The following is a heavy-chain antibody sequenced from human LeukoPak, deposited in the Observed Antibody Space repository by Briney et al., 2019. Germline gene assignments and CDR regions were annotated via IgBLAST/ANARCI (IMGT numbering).Heavy chain of an antibody. CDR2: VKQDGSEK. CDR3: ASDREYYYGSGSFDY. J-gene: IGHJ4*02. CDR1: GFTFSSYW. D-gene: IGHD3-10*01. V-gene: IGHV3-7*04. Sequence: GGSLRLSCAASGFTFSSYWMSWVRQAPGKGLEWVANVKQDGSEKYYVDSVKGRFTISRDNAKNSLYLQMNSLRAEDTAVYYCASDREYYYGSGSFDYWGQGTLVTVSS.